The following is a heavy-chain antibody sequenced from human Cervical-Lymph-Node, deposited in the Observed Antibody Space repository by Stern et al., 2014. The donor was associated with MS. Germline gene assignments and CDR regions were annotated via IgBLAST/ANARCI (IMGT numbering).Heavy chain of an antibody. J-gene: IGHJ4*02. V-gene: IGHV5-51*01. CDR1: GYSFTIYY. Sequence: EVQLVQSGAEVKKPGESLKISCKLSGYSFTIYYIAWVRQMPGKGLEWMGVIYPYDSDTTYSQSFQGQVTISADKSIPTAYLQWSSLRASDTAMYYCARHVQGFDYWGQGTLVTVSS. CDR2: IYPYDSDT. CDR3: ARHVQGFDY.